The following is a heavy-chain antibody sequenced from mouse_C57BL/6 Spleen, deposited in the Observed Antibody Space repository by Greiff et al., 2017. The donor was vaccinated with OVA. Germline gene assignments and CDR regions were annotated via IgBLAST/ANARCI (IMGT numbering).Heavy chain of an antibody. CDR3: ARRGYGYLYYFDY. CDR1: GYTFTDYN. CDR2: INPNNGGT. D-gene: IGHD2-2*01. J-gene: IGHJ2*01. Sequence: EVQLQQSGPELVKPGASVKIPCKASGYTFTDYNMDWVKQSHGKSLEWIGDINPNNGGTNYNQKFKGKATLTVDKSSSTAYMELRSLTSEDTAVYYCARRGYGYLYYFDYWGQGTTLTVSS. V-gene: IGHV1-18*01.